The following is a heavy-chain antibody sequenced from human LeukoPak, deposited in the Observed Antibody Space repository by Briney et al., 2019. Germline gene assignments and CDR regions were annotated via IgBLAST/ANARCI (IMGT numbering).Heavy chain of an antibody. D-gene: IGHD2-21*02. V-gene: IGHV1-46*01. J-gene: IGHJ4*02. CDR2: INPSGGST. CDR1: GYTFTSYY. Sequence: ASVKVSCKASGYTFTSYYMHWVRQAPGQGLEWMGIINPSGGSTSYAQKFQGRVTMTRDTSTSTVYMELSSLRSEDTAVYYCARDLGVVTAIHSQYYFDYWGQGILVTVSS. CDR3: ARDLGVVTAIHSQYYFDY.